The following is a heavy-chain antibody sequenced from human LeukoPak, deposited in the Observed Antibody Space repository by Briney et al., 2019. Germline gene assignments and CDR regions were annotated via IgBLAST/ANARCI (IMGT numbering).Heavy chain of an antibody. D-gene: IGHD5-12*01. Sequence: GGSLRLSCVASGFTVSSNYMSWVRQAPGKGLEWVSVIYTSGSTHYADSVKGRFTISRDNSKNTLFLQMNSLRVEDTAVYYCAKDMWMGGQGTLVTVSS. V-gene: IGHV3-53*01. J-gene: IGHJ4*02. CDR3: AKDMWM. CDR2: IYTSGST. CDR1: GFTVSSNY.